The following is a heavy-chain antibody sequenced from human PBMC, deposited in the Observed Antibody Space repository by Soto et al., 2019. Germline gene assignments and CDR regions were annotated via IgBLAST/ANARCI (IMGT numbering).Heavy chain of an antibody. Sequence: SETLSLTCSASGGSITSSSHFWSWIRQPPGKGLEWIGEINHSGSTNYNPSLKSRVTISVDTSKNQFSLKLSSVTAADTAVYYCARGAKTLGFDPWGQGTLVTVSS. CDR2: INHSGST. CDR1: GGSITSSSHF. J-gene: IGHJ5*02. CDR3: ARGAKTLGFDP. V-gene: IGHV4-39*07.